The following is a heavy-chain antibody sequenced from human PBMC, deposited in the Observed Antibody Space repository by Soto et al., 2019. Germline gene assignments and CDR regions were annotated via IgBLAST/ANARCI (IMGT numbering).Heavy chain of an antibody. D-gene: IGHD3-22*01. V-gene: IGHV1-2*04. Sequence: ASVKVSCKTSGYSFTDYKLHWVRQAPGQGLEWMGWVDPNGGGSNSAQKFQGSVTMTWDTSITTAYLDLTRLTTNDTATYFCAREGYYYDSSGYYRETWFDPWGQGTLVTVSS. CDR3: AREGYYYDSSGYYRETWFDP. CDR2: VDPNGGGS. CDR1: GYSFTDYK. J-gene: IGHJ5*02.